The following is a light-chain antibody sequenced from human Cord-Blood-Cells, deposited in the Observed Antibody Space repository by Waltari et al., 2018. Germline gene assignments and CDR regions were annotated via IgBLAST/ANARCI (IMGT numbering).Light chain of an antibody. Sequence: QSALTQPAYVSGSPGQSITISCPGTSSDVGSYNLVSWYQQHPGKAPKLMIYEGSKRPSGVSNRFSGSKSGNTASLTISGLQAEDEADYYCCSYAGSSTYVVFGGGTKLTVL. V-gene: IGLV2-23*01. CDR2: EGS. J-gene: IGLJ2*01. CDR1: SSDVGSYNL. CDR3: CSYAGSSTYVV.